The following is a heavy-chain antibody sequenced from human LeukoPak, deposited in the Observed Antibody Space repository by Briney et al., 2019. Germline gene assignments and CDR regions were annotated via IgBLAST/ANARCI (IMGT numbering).Heavy chain of an antibody. Sequence: GGSLRLSCAASGFTFSSYNMNWVRQAPGKGLEWVSDISSSGSTIYFADSVKGRFTISRDNAKNSLYLQMNSLRDEDTAVYYCARGVVPAANVAYWGQGTLVTVSS. V-gene: IGHV3-48*02. CDR1: GFTFSSYN. D-gene: IGHD2-2*01. J-gene: IGHJ4*02. CDR2: ISSSGSTI. CDR3: ARGVVPAANVAY.